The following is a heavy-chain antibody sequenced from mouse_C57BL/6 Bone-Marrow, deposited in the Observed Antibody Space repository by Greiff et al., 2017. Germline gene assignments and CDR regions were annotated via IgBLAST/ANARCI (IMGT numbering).Heavy chain of an antibody. V-gene: IGHV5-9-1*02. CDR3: TSFYCNYGGPFAY. Sequence: DVMLLESGDGLVKPGGSLKFSCAASGYTFSSYAMSWVRQTPEQSLEWIAYISRGGDCTYYADTVKGRFTISRDNAGNTLYLQMSSLKSEDTAVYYCTSFYCNYGGPFAYWGQGTLVTVSA. J-gene: IGHJ3*01. CDR1: GYTFSSYA. D-gene: IGHD2-1*01. CDR2: ISRGGDCT.